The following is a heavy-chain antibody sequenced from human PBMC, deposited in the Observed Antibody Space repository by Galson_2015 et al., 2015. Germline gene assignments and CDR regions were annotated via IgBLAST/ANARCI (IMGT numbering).Heavy chain of an antibody. V-gene: IGHV1-69*06. CDR3: ARGEIGAARGAHYYYYYMDV. D-gene: IGHD6-6*01. Sequence: SVKVSCKASGGTFSSYAISWVRQAPGQGLEWLGGIIPIFGTANYAQKFQGRVTITADKSTSTAYMELSSLRSEDTAVYYCARGEIGAARGAHYYYYYMDVWGKGTTVTVSS. J-gene: IGHJ6*03. CDR1: GGTFSSYA. CDR2: IIPIFGTA.